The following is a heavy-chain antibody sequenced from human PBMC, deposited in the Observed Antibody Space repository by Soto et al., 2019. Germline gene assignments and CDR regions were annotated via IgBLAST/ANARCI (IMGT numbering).Heavy chain of an antibody. CDR2: MNPNSGNT. V-gene: IGHV1-8*02. J-gene: IGHJ6*02. Sequence: GASVKVSCKASGYTFTNYYINWVRQATGQGLEWMGWMNPNSGNTGYAQKFQGRVTMTRNTSISTAYMELSSLRSEDTAVYYCARGAVLVPAAGHYYGMDVWGQGTTVTVSS. CDR3: ARGAVLVPAAGHYYGMDV. D-gene: IGHD2-2*01. CDR1: GYTFTNYY.